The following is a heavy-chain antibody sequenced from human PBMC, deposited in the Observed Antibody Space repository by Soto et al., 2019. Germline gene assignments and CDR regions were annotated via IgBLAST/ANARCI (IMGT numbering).Heavy chain of an antibody. V-gene: IGHV1-69*13. D-gene: IGHD3-10*01. CDR2: IIPIFGTA. CDR1: GGTFSSYA. Sequence: GASVKVSCKASGGTFSSYAISWVRQAPGQGLEWMGGIIPIFGTANYAQKFQGRVTITADESTSTAYMELSSLRSEDTAVYYCARFFFEGSGSYYGATPDYYYGMDVWGQGPTVTVSS. CDR3: ARFFFEGSGSYYGATPDYYYGMDV. J-gene: IGHJ6*02.